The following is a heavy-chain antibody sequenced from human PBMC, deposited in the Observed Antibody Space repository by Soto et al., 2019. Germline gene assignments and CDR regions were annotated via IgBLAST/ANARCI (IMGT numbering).Heavy chain of an antibody. Sequence: SETLSLTCTVSDGSISGNFLTWIRQPAGKGLEWIGRISSNGNTDYNLSLKSRVTMSIDTSKYHFSLDLSSVTDSDTASYCCGREVGVAGLLYYYDCWGKGTLGTVSS. CDR1: DGSISGNF. CDR2: ISSNGNT. CDR3: GREVGVAGLLYYYDC. V-gene: IGHV4-4*07. D-gene: IGHD6-19*01. J-gene: IGHJ4*02.